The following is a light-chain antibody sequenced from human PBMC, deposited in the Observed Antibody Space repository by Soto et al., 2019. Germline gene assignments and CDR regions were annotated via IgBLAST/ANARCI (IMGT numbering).Light chain of an antibody. CDR1: HTISSY. V-gene: IGKV1-39*01. J-gene: IGKJ5*01. CDR3: QQSYNMPGT. CDR2: AAS. Sequence: DIKMSQSASSVSASVGDRVTITCRASHTISSYLNWYQHKPGKAPKLLIYAASTLQPGVPSRFSASGSATDFTLTISGLQPEDFGTYYCQQSYNMPGTFGQGTRLENK.